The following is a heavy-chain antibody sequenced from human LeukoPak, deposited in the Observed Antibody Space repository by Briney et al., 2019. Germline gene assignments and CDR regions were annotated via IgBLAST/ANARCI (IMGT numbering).Heavy chain of an antibody. V-gene: IGHV3-23*01. CDR1: GFTFSNYA. Sequence: GGSLRLSCAASGFTFSNYAMSWVRQAPGKGLEWVSAISGSGGGTYYADSVKGRFTISRDNSKNTLYLQMNSLRAEDTAVYYCARGRGGHFDYWGQGTLVTVSS. D-gene: IGHD3-16*01. CDR3: ARGRGGHFDY. CDR2: ISGSGGGT. J-gene: IGHJ4*02.